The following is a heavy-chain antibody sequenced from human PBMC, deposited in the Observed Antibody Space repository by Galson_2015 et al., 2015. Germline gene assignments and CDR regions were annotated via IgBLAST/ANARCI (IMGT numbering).Heavy chain of an antibody. Sequence: SLRLSCAASGFTVSSNYMRWVCQAPGKGLEWVSVIYSGGSTYYADSVKGRFTISRGNSKNTLYLQMNSLRAEDTAVYYCARGSYCSGGSCNHYYYYGMDVWGQGTTVTVSS. J-gene: IGHJ6*02. CDR3: ARGSYCSGGSCNHYYYYGMDV. CDR1: GFTVSSNY. D-gene: IGHD2-15*01. V-gene: IGHV3-53*01. CDR2: IYSGGST.